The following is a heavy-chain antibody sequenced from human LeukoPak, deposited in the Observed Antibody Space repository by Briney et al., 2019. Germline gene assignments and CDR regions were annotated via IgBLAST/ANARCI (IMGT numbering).Heavy chain of an antibody. Sequence: GGSLRLSCAASGFTFSSYSMNWVRQAPGKGLEWVSSISSSSSYIYYADSVKGRFTISRDNAKNSLYLQMNSLRAEDTAVYYCARVQSWFGEPSWFDPWGQGTLVTVSS. CDR1: GFTFSSYS. J-gene: IGHJ5*02. CDR2: ISSSSSYI. V-gene: IGHV3-21*01. D-gene: IGHD3-10*01. CDR3: ARVQSWFGEPSWFDP.